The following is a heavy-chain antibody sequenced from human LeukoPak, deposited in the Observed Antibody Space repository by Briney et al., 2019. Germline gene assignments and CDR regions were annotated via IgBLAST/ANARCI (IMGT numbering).Heavy chain of an antibody. CDR3: AKFLSGYDLIPVRPFDI. Sequence: PGGSLRLSCVASGFTFSSYAMTWVRQAPGKGLEWVSIISGSGGSTYYADSVRGRFTISRDNSKNTLYLQMNSLRAEDTAVYYCAKFLSGYDLIPVRPFDIWGQGTMVTVSS. CDR1: GFTFSSYA. CDR2: ISGSGGST. J-gene: IGHJ3*02. V-gene: IGHV3-23*01. D-gene: IGHD5-12*01.